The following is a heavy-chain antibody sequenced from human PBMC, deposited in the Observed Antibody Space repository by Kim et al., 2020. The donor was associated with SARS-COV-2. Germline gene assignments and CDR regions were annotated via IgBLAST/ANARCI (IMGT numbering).Heavy chain of an antibody. D-gene: IGHD2-15*01. CDR3: AKSPVGYCSGGSCYQLYYFDY. CDR1: GFTFDDYA. V-gene: IGHV3-9*01. J-gene: IGHJ4*02. Sequence: GGSLRLSCAASGFTFDDYAMHWVRQAPGKGLEWVSGISWNSGSIGYADSVKGRFTISRDNAKNSLYLQMNSLRAEDTALYYCAKSPVGYCSGGSCYQLYYFDYWGQGTLVTVSS. CDR2: ISWNSGSI.